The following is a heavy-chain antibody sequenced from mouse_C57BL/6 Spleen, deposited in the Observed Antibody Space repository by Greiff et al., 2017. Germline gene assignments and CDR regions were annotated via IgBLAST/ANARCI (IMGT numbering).Heavy chain of an antibody. CDR2: FHPYNDDT. J-gene: IGHJ3*01. Sequence: VQLQQSGAELVKPGASVKMSCKASGYTFTTYPIEWMKQNHGKSLEWIGNFHPYNDDTKYNEKFKGKATLTVEKSSSTVYLERSRLTSDDSAVYYCARPQDDGYYGFAYWGQGTLVTVSA. V-gene: IGHV1-47*01. CDR3: ARPQDDGYYGFAY. D-gene: IGHD2-3*01. CDR1: GYTFTTYP.